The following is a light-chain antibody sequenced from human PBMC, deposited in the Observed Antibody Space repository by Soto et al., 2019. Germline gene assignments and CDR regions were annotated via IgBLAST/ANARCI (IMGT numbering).Light chain of an antibody. CDR3: QSYDSSLSGMV. CDR1: SSNIGAGYE. J-gene: IGLJ3*02. Sequence: QSVLTQPPSVSGAPGQRVTISCTGSSSNIGAGYEVHWYQQLPGTAPQLLIYGDRYRPAGVPDRFSGSKSGTSVSLAITGXXXXXXXDYHCQSYDSSLSGMVFGGGTKLTVL. V-gene: IGLV1-40*01. CDR2: GDR.